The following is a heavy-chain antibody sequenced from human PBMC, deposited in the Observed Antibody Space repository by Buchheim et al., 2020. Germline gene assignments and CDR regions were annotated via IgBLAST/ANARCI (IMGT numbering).Heavy chain of an antibody. CDR3: ARDAIARGGEGYYYYGMDV. CDR2: INPNSGGA. CDR1: GYTFTGYY. Sequence: QVQLVQSGAEVKKPGASVKVSCKASGYTFTGYYMHWVRQAPGQGLEWMGWINPNSGGANYAQKFQGWVTMTRDTSISTAYMELSRLRSDDTAVYYCARDAIARGGEGYYYYGMDVWGQGTT. V-gene: IGHV1-2*04. J-gene: IGHJ6*02. D-gene: IGHD3-16*01.